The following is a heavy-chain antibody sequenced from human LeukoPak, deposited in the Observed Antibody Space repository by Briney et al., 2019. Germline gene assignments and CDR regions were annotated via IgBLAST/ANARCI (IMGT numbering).Heavy chain of an antibody. V-gene: IGHV4-59*01. CDR2: IYYSGST. J-gene: IGHJ3*02. Sequence: SETLSLTCAVYGGSFSGYYWSWIRQPPGKGLEWIGYIYYSGSTNYNPSLKSRVTISVDTSKNQFSLKLSSVTAADTAVYYCARDSYDSSGADAFDIWGQGTMVTVSS. CDR3: ARDSYDSSGADAFDI. CDR1: GGSFSGYY. D-gene: IGHD3-22*01.